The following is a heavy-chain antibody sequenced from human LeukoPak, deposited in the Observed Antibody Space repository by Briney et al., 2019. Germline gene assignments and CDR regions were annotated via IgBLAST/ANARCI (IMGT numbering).Heavy chain of an antibody. V-gene: IGHV3-21*01. CDR1: GFTFSSYY. J-gene: IGHJ4*02. CDR2: IGSSSSHI. D-gene: IGHD4-17*01. CDR3: ARPPANGDHYFDY. Sequence: GGSLRLSCEASGFTFSSYYMNWVRQAPGRGLDWVSSIGSSSSHIYYADSVKGRFTISRDNAKNSLYLQMNSLRAEDTAVYYCARPPANGDHYFDYWGQGTLVTVSS.